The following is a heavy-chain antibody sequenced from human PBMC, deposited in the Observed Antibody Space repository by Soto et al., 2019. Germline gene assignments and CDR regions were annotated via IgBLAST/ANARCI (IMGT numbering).Heavy chain of an antibody. D-gene: IGHD1-26*01. Sequence: ASVKVSCKASGYTFTSNGISWVRQAPGQGLEWMGWISAYNGNTNYAQKLQGRVTMTTDTSTSTAYMELRSLRSDDTAVYYCARDRGIVGAATLFDYWGQGTLVTVSS. V-gene: IGHV1-18*01. CDR1: GYTFTSNG. CDR3: ARDRGIVGAATLFDY. CDR2: ISAYNGNT. J-gene: IGHJ4*02.